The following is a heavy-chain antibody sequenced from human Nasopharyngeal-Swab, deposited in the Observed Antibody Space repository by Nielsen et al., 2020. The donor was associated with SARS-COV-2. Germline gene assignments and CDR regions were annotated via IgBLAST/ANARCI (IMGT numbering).Heavy chain of an antibody. D-gene: IGHD6-13*01. CDR1: GDRVSSHSAA. Sequence: SQTLSLTCAISGDRVSSHSAAWNWLRQSPSRGLEWLGRTYYRSKWCNDYAVSVISRITINPDTSKNPFYLQLNSVTPDDTAVYYCARGDSSSGPYFDYWGQGTLVTVSS. CDR2: TYYRSKWCN. V-gene: IGHV6-1*01. J-gene: IGHJ4*02. CDR3: ARGDSSSGPYFDY.